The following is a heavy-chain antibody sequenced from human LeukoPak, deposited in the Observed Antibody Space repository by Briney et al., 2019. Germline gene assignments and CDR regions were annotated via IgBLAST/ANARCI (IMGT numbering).Heavy chain of an antibody. V-gene: IGHV3-33*08. CDR3: ARDGGSGFY. D-gene: IGHD6-19*01. J-gene: IGHJ4*02. CDR2: IWYDGSNK. Sequence: PGGSLRLSCAASGFTFSSYWMSWDRQAPGKGLEWVAVIWYDGSNKYYADSVKGRFTISRDNAKNSLYLQMNSLRAEDTAVYYCARDGGSGFYWGQGTLVTVSS. CDR1: GFTFSSYW.